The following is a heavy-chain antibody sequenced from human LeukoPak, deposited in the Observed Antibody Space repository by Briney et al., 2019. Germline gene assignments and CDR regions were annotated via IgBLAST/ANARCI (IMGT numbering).Heavy chain of an antibody. D-gene: IGHD5-12*01. CDR2: ISSSGSTI. CDR3: ARALYSGYDFFDY. CDR1: GFTFSSYE. J-gene: IGHJ4*02. V-gene: IGHV3-48*03. Sequence: GGSLRLSCAASGFTFSSYEMNWVRQAPGKGLEWVSYISSSGSTIYYADSVKGRFTISGDNAKNSLYLQMNSLRAEDTAVYYCARALYSGYDFFDYWGQGTLVTVSS.